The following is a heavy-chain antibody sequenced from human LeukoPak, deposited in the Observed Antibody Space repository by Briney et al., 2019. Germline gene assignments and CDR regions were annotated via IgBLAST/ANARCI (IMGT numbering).Heavy chain of an antibody. CDR2: ISYDGSNK. CDR1: GFTFSSYA. D-gene: IGHD2-21*02. V-gene: IGHV3-30*01. CDR3: AREVCGGDCYAHGFFDY. Sequence: GGPLRLSCAASGFTFSSYAMHWVRQAPGKGLEWVAVISYDGSNKYYADSVKGRFTISRDNSKNTLYLQMNSLRAEDTAVYYCAREVCGGDCYAHGFFDYWGQGTLVTVSS. J-gene: IGHJ4*02.